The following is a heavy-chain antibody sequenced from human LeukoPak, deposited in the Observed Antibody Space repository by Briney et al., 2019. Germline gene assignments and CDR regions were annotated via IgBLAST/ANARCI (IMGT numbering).Heavy chain of an antibody. V-gene: IGHV3-11*04. J-gene: IGHJ3*02. D-gene: IGHD1-26*01. CDR2: ISSSGSTI. CDR3: ARDRVGATPNDAFDI. Sequence: LSLTCTVSGGSISSGGYYWSWIRQAPGKGLEWVSYISSSGSTIYYADSVKGRFTISRDNAKNSLYLQMNSLRAEDTAVYYCARDRVGATPNDAFDIWGQGTMVTVSS. CDR1: GGSISSGGYY.